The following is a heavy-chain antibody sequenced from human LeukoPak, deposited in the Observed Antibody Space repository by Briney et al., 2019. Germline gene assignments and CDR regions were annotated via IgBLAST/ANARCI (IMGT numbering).Heavy chain of an antibody. CDR2: IYHSGST. J-gene: IGHJ4*02. CDR3: ATGYSSTWYYFDY. Sequence: SETLSLTCTVSGDSISGYYWSWIRQPPGKGLEWIGYIYHSGSTNYNPSLKSRVIISADTSKDQFTLKLASVTAADTAVYYCATGYSSTWYYFDYWGQGTLVTVSS. V-gene: IGHV4-59*01. D-gene: IGHD6-13*01. CDR1: GDSISGYY.